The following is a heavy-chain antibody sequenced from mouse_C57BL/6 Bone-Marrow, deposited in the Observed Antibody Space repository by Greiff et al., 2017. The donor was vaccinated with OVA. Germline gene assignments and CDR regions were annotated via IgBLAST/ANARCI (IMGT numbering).Heavy chain of an antibody. D-gene: IGHD1-1*01. CDR1: GYTFTSYG. CDR2: IYTRSGNT. Sequence: VQGVESGAELARPGASVKLSCKASGYTFTSYGISWVKQRTGQGLEWIGAIYTRSGNTYYNEKFKGTATLTADKSSSTAYMELRSLTSEDSAVYFCARSGAVGFDYWGKGTTLTVSS. V-gene: IGHV1-81*01. CDR3: ARSGAVGFDY. J-gene: IGHJ2*01.